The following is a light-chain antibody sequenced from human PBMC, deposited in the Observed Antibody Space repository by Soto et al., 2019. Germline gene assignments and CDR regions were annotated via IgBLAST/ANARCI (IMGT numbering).Light chain of an antibody. J-gene: IGKJ1*01. CDR2: DVS. CDR1: QFFSSW. V-gene: IGKV1-5*01. Sequence: DIQMTQSPSSLSASVGDRVTITCRASQFFSSWLAWYQQKPGKAPKLLIYDVSSLKSGVPSRFSGSGYGTEFTLTISSLQPDDFATYYCQQYNTYPWTFGQGTKVDIK. CDR3: QQYNTYPWT.